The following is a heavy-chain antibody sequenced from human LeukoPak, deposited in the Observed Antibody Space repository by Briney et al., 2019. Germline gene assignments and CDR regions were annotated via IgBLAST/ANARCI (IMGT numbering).Heavy chain of an antibody. J-gene: IGHJ4*02. D-gene: IGHD2-15*01. CDR2: ISYDGSNK. CDR1: GFTFSSYA. V-gene: IGHV3-30-3*01. Sequence: PGGSLRLSCAASGFTFSSYAMHWVRQAPGKGLEWVALISYDGSNKYYADSVKGRFTISRDNSKNTLYLQMNSLRAEDTAVYYCARVYCSGGSCYDYWGQGTLVTVSS. CDR3: ARVYCSGGSCYDY.